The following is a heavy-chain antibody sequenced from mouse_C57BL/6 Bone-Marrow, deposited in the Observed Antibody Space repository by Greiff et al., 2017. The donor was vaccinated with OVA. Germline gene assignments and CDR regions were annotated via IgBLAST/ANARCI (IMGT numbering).Heavy chain of an antibody. CDR3: ARVGRAWFAY. J-gene: IGHJ3*01. D-gene: IGHD4-1*01. Sequence: QVQLQQSGAELVKPGASVKLSCKASGYTFTSYWMHWVKQRPGQGLEWIGMIHPNSGSTNYNEKFKSKATLTVDKSSSTAYMQLSSLTSEDSAVYYCARVGRAWFAYWGQGTLVTVSA. CDR1: GYTFTSYW. V-gene: IGHV1-64*01. CDR2: IHPNSGST.